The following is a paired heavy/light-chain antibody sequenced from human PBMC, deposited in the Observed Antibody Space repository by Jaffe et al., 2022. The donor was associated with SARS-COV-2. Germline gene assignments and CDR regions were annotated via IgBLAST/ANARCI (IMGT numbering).Light chain of an antibody. CDR1: QFISSY. Sequence: DIQMTQSPSSLSASVGDRVTITCRASQFISSYLNWYQQKPGKAPKLLIYAASSLQSGVPSRFSGSESGTDFTLTISGLQPEDFATYYCQQTYNSPLWTFGQGTKVDIK. CDR3: QQTYNSPLWT. J-gene: IGKJ1*01. CDR2: AAS. V-gene: IGKV1-39*01.
Heavy chain of an antibody. CDR2: ISYDETNT. CDR1: GFTFSTYA. V-gene: IGHV3-30-3*01. D-gene: IGHD3-16*01. J-gene: IGHJ4*02. Sequence: QVQLVESGGGVVQPGRSLRLSCEASGFTFSTYAMHWVRQAPGKGLEWVAVISYDETNTYYADSVEGRFTISRDNSKNTVYLQMNSLRPEDTAIYFCAREGLEMSIIGGGVPHFDFWGQGTLVTVSS. CDR3: AREGLEMSIIGGGVPHFDF.